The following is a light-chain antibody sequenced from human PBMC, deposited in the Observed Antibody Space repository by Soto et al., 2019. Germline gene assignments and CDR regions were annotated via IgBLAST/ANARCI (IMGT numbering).Light chain of an antibody. J-gene: IGKJ3*01. CDR2: GAS. CDR3: QQYGSSPFT. V-gene: IGKV3-20*01. Sequence: PGERATLSCRASQSVSSSYLAWYQQKPGQAPRLLIYGASSRATGIPDRFSGSGSGTDFTLTISRLEPEDFAVYYCQQYGSSPFTFGPGTKVDIK. CDR1: QSVSSSY.